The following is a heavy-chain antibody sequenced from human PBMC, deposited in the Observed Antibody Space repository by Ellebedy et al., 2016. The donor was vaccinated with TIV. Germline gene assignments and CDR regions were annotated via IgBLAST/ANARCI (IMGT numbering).Heavy chain of an antibody. V-gene: IGHV4-4*07. CDR3: AREDYDILTGYPGAFDI. J-gene: IGHJ3*02. CDR1: GVSITSHF. D-gene: IGHD3-9*01. Sequence: SETLSLTCAVSGVSITSHFWTWIRQPAGKGLEWIGRMYPSGTPNYNPSLKSRVTMSLDTSKNQFSLHLSSVTAADTAVYYCAREDYDILTGYPGAFDIWGQGTMVTVSS. CDR2: MYPSGTP.